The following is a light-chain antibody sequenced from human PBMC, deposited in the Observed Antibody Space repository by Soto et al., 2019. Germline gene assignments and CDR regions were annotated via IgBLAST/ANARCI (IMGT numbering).Light chain of an antibody. V-gene: IGKV3-15*01. CDR2: VAS. CDR1: QSVSSX. CDR3: QQYNVWPLT. Sequence: EIVMTQSPATLSVSPGERATLSCRASQSVSSXFAWYQQKPGQTPKLLIYVASTRATGIPARFSGSGSGTEFTLTISSLQXEDFAVYYCQQYNVWPLTFGGGTKVEFK. J-gene: IGKJ4*01.